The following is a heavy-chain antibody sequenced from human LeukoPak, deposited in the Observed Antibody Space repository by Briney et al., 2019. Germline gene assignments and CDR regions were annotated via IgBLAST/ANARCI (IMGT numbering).Heavy chain of an antibody. D-gene: IGHD1-26*01. CDR3: ATDPEWELPPGY. Sequence: ASVKVSCKASGYTFIGYYMHWVRQAPGQGLEWMGWINPNSGGTNYAQKFQGRVTMTRDTSISTAYMELSRLRSEDTAVYYCATDPEWELPPGYWGQGTLVTVSS. J-gene: IGHJ4*02. V-gene: IGHV1-2*02. CDR2: INPNSGGT. CDR1: GYTFIGYY.